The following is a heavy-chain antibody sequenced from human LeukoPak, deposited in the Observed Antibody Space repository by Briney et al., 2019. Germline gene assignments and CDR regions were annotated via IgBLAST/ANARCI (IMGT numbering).Heavy chain of an antibody. CDR3: ARGVYIYDSSGYYYRSEDY. CDR1: GYTFTSYD. V-gene: IGHV1-8*01. CDR2: MNPNSGNT. J-gene: IGHJ4*02. D-gene: IGHD3-22*01. Sequence: ASVKHSCKASGYTFTSYDIDWVRQATGQRLEWMGWMNPNSGNTGYAQKFQCRVTMTRNTSISTAYMELSSLRSEDTAVYYCARGVYIYDSSGYYYRSEDYWGQGTLVTVSS.